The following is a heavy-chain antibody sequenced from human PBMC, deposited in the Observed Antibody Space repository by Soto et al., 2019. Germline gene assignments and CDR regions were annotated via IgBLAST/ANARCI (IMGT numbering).Heavy chain of an antibody. V-gene: IGHV3-23*01. Sequence: GGSLRLSCAASGFTFSSYAMSWVRQAPGKGLEWVSAISGSGGSTYYADSVKGRFTISRDNSKNTLYLQMNSLRAEDTAVYYCARPDSSWYVFDYWGQGTLVTVSS. D-gene: IGHD6-13*01. CDR3: ARPDSSWYVFDY. CDR1: GFTFSSYA. CDR2: ISGSGGST. J-gene: IGHJ4*02.